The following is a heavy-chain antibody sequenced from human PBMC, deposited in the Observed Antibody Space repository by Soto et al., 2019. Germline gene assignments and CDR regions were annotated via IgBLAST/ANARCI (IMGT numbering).Heavy chain of an antibody. D-gene: IGHD3-3*01. Sequence: SETLSLTCSVSGGTISGYYWTWIRQPAGKGLEWIGRIYSSGNTKYNPSLQSRVTMSLDTSNNQFSLRLTSITAADTAVYYCARGQRFSDWFDPWGQGTLVT. J-gene: IGHJ5*02. V-gene: IGHV4-4*07. CDR2: IYSSGNT. CDR1: GGTISGYY. CDR3: ARGQRFSDWFDP.